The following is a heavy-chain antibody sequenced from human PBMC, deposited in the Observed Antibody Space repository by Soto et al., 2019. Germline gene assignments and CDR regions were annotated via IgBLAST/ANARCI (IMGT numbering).Heavy chain of an antibody. CDR1: GFTFSSYG. V-gene: IGHV3-30*18. CDR2: ISYDGSNK. J-gene: IGHJ4*02. CDR3: AKDRIGYYYGSGSPNPFFDY. D-gene: IGHD3-10*01. Sequence: GGSLRLSCAASGFTFSSYGMHWVRQAPGKGLEWVAVISYDGSNKYYADSVKGRFTISRDNSKNTLYLQMNSLRTEDTAVYYCAKDRIGYYYGSGSPNPFFDYWGQGTLVTVSS.